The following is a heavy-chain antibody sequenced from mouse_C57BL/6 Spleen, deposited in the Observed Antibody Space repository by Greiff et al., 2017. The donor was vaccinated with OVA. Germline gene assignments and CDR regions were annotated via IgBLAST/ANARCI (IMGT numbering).Heavy chain of an antibody. CDR1: GYTFTDYE. Sequence: QVQLQQSGAELVRPGASVTLSCKASGYTFTDYEMHWVKQTPVHGLEWIGAIDPETGGTAYNQKFKGKAILTADKSSCTAYMELRSLTSEDSAVYYCTRGNWDKIAYWGQGTLVTVSA. CDR3: TRGNWDKIAY. D-gene: IGHD4-1*01. CDR2: IDPETGGT. J-gene: IGHJ3*01. V-gene: IGHV1-15*01.